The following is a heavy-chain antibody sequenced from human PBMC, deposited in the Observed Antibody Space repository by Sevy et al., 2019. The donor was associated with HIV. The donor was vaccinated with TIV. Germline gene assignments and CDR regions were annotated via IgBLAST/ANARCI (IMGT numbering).Heavy chain of an antibody. CDR3: SKGFCSGATCPWDYYYYGMDV. D-gene: IGHD2-15*01. V-gene: IGHV3-23*01. CDR1: EFTFSSYA. Sequence: GGCLRLSCSASEFTFSSYAMSWVRQAPGKGLEWVSSISGSGRFTYYADFVEGRFIISRDNSKNTLSVQMNSLRAEDTAVYCCSKGFCSGATCPWDYYYYGMDVWGQGTQVTVSS. J-gene: IGHJ6*02. CDR2: ISGSGRFT.